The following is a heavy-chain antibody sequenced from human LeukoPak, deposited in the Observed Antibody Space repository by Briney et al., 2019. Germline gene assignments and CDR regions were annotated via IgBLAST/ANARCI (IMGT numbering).Heavy chain of an antibody. CDR1: GGSISSASYY. Sequence: SATLSLTCTVSGGSISSASYYWDWIRQPPGKGLEWIGSIYYSGSTYYNPSLKSRLTISVDTSKNQFSLKLSSVTAADTAVYYCASGVKYYYDSSGYPRNFDYWGQGTLVTVSS. CDR3: ASGVKYYYDSSGYPRNFDY. V-gene: IGHV4-39*01. D-gene: IGHD3-22*01. J-gene: IGHJ4*02. CDR2: IYYSGST.